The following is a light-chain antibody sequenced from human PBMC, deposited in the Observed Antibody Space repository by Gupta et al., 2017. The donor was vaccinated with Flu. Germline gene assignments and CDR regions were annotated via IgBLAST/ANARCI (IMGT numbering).Light chain of an antibody. J-gene: IGLJ3*02. CDR3: AAWDSSLSVGV. Sequence: QAGLTQPPSVSKGLRQTATLTCTGNSNNVGNQGAAWLQHHQGHPPKVLFARDNSRPSGISERFSASRSGNTASLTIAGLQPEDEADYYCAAWDSSLSVGVFGGGTKLTAL. CDR1: SNNVGNQG. V-gene: IGLV10-54*04. CDR2: RDN.